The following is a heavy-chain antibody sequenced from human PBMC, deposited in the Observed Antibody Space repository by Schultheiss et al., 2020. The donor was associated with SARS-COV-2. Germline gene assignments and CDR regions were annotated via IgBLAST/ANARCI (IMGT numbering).Heavy chain of an antibody. CDR3: TRVRGRLSWFRSFYYMDV. D-gene: IGHD3-10*01. CDR1: GFTFGDYA. J-gene: IGHJ6*03. V-gene: IGHV3-49*04. Sequence: GESLKISCTASGFTFGDYAMSWVRQAPGKGLEWVGFIRSKAYGGTTEYAASVKGRFTISRDDSKSIAYLQMNSLKTEDTAVYYCTRVRGRLSWFRSFYYMDVWGKGTTVTVSS. CDR2: IRSKAYGGTT.